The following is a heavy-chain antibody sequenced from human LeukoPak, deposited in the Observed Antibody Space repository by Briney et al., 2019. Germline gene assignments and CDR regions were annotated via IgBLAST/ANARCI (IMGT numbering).Heavy chain of an antibody. CDR1: GYTFTGYY. D-gene: IGHD4-17*01. CDR3: ARADYGDYLATWFDP. CDR2: INPNSGGT. J-gene: IGHJ5*02. V-gene: IGHV1-2*02. Sequence: GASGKVSCKASGYTFTGYYMHWVRQAPGQGLEGMGWINPNSGGTNYAQKFQGRVTMTRDTSISTAYMELSRLRSDDTAVYYCARADYGDYLATWFDPWGQGTLVTVSS.